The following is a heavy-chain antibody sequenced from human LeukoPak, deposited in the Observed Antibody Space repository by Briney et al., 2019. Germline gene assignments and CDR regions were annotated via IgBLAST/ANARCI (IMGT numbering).Heavy chain of an antibody. D-gene: IGHD3-22*01. CDR3: ARGPLPDYYDSSGSLDY. CDR2: ISYSGST. Sequence: PSETLSLTCTVSGGSISSYYWSWIRQPPGKGLEWIGYISYSGSTNYNPSLKSRVTISVDTSKNQFSLKLSSVTAADTAVYYCARGPLPDYYDSSGSLDYWGQGTLVTVSS. CDR1: GGSISSYY. V-gene: IGHV4-59*01. J-gene: IGHJ4*02.